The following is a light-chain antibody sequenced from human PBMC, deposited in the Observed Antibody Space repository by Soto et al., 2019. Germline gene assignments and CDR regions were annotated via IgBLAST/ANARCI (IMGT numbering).Light chain of an antibody. Sequence: IVFMDSTTPPSLCPGEVDTLFCRASQSLDSFLAWYQQKPGQAPRLLIYDTSNRATGVPARFSGSGSGTDFTLTISCLEPEDFAVYYCQQRSGWIKFGEGSRLEIK. CDR3: QQRSGWIK. V-gene: IGKV3-11*01. CDR2: DTS. CDR1: QSLDSF. J-gene: IGKJ5*01.